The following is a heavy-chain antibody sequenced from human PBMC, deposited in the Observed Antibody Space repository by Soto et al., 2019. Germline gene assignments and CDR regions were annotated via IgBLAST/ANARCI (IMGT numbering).Heavy chain of an antibody. CDR2: ISAYNGNT. CDR1: GSTFTSYA. CDR3: ARDRSSSSSEIDYYYYYRMDL. Sequence: ASVKVVCRASGSTFTSYALRWVRSAPGQGHEWMGWISAYNGNTNYAQKLQGRVTMTTDTSTSTAYMELRSLRSDDTAVYYCARDRSSSSSEIDYYYYYRMDLWGQGTTVTVS. D-gene: IGHD6-6*01. J-gene: IGHJ6*02. V-gene: IGHV1-18*01.